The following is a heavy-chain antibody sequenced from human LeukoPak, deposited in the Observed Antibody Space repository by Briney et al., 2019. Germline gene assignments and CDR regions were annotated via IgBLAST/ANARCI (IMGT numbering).Heavy chain of an antibody. J-gene: IGHJ6*03. CDR1: RGTFSSYV. D-gene: IGHD3-10*01. V-gene: IGHV1-69*13. Sequence: SVKVSCKASRGTFSSYVISWVGQAPGQELEWMRGIIPFFVTANYAQKFQGRVTINADEHTSRAYMELSSLRSEDWAVYYCAVSITMVRGVVGYYYYYYMDVWGKGTTVTISS. CDR3: AVSITMVRGVVGYYYYYYMDV. CDR2: IIPFFVTA.